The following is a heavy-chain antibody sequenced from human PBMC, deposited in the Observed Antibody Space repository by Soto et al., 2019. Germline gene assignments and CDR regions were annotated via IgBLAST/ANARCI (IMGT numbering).Heavy chain of an antibody. CDR3: ARGGVSTRTFDY. Sequence: GESLKISCKGSGYNFAGYWIAWVRQMPGKGLELMGIIYPSDSDTRYRPSFQGQVSISADKSISSAYLQWSSLRASDTAMYYCARGGVSTRTFDYWGQGTPVTVSS. V-gene: IGHV5-51*01. D-gene: IGHD3-3*01. CDR1: GYNFAGYW. J-gene: IGHJ4*02. CDR2: IYPSDSDT.